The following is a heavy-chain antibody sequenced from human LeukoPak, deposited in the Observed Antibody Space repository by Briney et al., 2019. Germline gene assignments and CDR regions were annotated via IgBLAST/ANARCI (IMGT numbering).Heavy chain of an antibody. J-gene: IGHJ4*02. Sequence: SVKVSCKASGGTFSSYAISWVRQAPGQGLEWMGGIIPIFGTANYAQKFQGRVTITTDESTSTAYMELSRLRSDDTAVYYCARVYSNYVGYFDYWGQGTLVTVSS. CDR3: ARVYSNYVGYFDY. CDR2: IIPIFGTA. D-gene: IGHD4-11*01. V-gene: IGHV1-69*05. CDR1: GGTFSSYA.